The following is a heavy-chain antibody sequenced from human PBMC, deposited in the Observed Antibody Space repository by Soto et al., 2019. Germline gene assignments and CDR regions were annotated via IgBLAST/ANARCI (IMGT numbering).Heavy chain of an antibody. V-gene: IGHV4-39*01. Sequence: SETLSLTCTVSGGSISSSSYYWGWIRQPPGKGLERIGSIYYSGSTYYNPSLKSRVTISVDTSKNQFSLKLSSVTAADTAVYYCSSTNWVDFDYWGQGTLVTVSS. CDR3: SSTNWVDFDY. CDR2: IYYSGST. CDR1: GGSISSSSYY. D-gene: IGHD3-16*01. J-gene: IGHJ4*02.